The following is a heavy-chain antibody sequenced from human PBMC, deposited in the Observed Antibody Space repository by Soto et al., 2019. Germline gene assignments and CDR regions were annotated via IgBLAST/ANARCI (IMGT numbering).Heavy chain of an antibody. CDR1: GFTFSSYT. J-gene: IGHJ4*02. CDR3: ARDRRYYSDFIDY. CDR2: ISSSTTHI. V-gene: IGHV3-21*02. D-gene: IGHD3-22*01. Sequence: DVQLVESGGGLVKPGGSLRLSCGASGFTFSSYTMNWVRQAPGKGLEWVSAISSSTTHIYYADSVKGRFTISRDNAKNSLYLQMNSLRAEDTAVYYCARDRRYYSDFIDYWGQGTLVTVSS.